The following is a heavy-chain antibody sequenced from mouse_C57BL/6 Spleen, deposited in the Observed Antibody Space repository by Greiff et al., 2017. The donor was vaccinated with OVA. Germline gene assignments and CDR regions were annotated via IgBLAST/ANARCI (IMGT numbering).Heavy chain of an antibody. J-gene: IGHJ3*01. V-gene: IGHV5-17*01. CDR3: ARDYYGSSLFAY. Sequence: EVNVVESGGGLVKPGGSLKLSCAASGFTFSDYGMHWVRQAPEKGLEWVAYISSGSGTIYYADTVQGRFTISRANAKNTLFLQMTSLRSEDTAMYYCARDYYGSSLFAYWGQGTLVTVSA. CDR2: ISSGSGTI. CDR1: GFTFSDYG. D-gene: IGHD1-1*01.